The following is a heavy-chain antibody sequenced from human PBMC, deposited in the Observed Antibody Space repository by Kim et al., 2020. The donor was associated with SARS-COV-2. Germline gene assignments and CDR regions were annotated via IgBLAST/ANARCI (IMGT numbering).Heavy chain of an antibody. CDR2: IIPIFGTA. J-gene: IGHJ4*02. V-gene: IGHV1-69*13. CDR3: ARDLTYSSGSDY. CDR1: GGTFSSYA. Sequence: SVKVSCKASGGTFSSYAISWVRQAPGQGLEWMGGIIPIFGTANYAQKFQGRVTITADESTSTAYMELSSLRSEDTAVYYCARDLTYSSGSDYWGQGSLVTVSS. D-gene: IGHD6-19*01.